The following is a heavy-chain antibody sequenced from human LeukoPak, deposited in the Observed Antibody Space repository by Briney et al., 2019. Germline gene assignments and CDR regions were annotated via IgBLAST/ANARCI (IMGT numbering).Heavy chain of an antibody. CDR3: ARGRVAAVFYGMDV. J-gene: IGHJ6*02. V-gene: IGHV4-34*01. D-gene: IGHD6-13*01. CDR1: GGSFSGYY. CDR2: VNHSGST. Sequence: SETLSLTCAVYGGSFSGYYWSWIRQPPGKGLEWIGEVNHSGSTNYNPSLKSRVTISVDMSKNQFSLKLSSVTAADTAVYYCARGRVAAVFYGMDVWGQGTTVTVSS.